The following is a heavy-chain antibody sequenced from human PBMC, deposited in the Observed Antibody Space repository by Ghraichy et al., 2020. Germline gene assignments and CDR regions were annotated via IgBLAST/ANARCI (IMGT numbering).Heavy chain of an antibody. CDR3: AKDYEGTANSFDY. J-gene: IGHJ4*02. Sequence: GGSLRLSCAASGFTFDDYAMHWVRQAPGKGLEWVSGISWNSGSIGYVDSVKGRFTISRDNAKNSLYLQMNSLRAEDTALYYCAKDYEGTANSFDYWGQGTQVTVSS. CDR1: GFTFDDYA. V-gene: IGHV3-9*01. CDR2: ISWNSGSI. D-gene: IGHD6-13*01.